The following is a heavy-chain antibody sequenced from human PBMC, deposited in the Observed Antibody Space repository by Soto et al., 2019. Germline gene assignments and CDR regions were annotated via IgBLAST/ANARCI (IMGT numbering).Heavy chain of an antibody. CDR1: GFTFTNSA. J-gene: IGHJ4*02. V-gene: IGHV1-46*03. CDR2: INPNADTT. Sequence: ASVKVSCKASGFTFTNSAVQWVRQAPGQGLEWMGIINPNADTTTYAQKFQGRVTMTRDTSTSTVYMELTSLRSEDTAVYYCARRGSGSNSDFWGQGTLVTVSS. CDR3: ARRGSGSNSDF. D-gene: IGHD3-10*01.